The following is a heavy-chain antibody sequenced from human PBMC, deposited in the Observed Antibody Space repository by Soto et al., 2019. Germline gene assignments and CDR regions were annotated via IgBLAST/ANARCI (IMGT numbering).Heavy chain of an antibody. CDR3: AREENVDTAMVPIPLDYYYGMDV. D-gene: IGHD5-18*01. CDR2: IIPIFGTA. Sequence: SVKVSCKASGGTFSSYAISWVRQAPGQGLEWMGGIIPIFGTANYAQKFQGRVTITADESTSTAYMELSSLRSEDTAVYYCAREENVDTAMVPIPLDYYYGMDVWGQGTTVTVS. V-gene: IGHV1-69*13. J-gene: IGHJ6*02. CDR1: GGTFSSYA.